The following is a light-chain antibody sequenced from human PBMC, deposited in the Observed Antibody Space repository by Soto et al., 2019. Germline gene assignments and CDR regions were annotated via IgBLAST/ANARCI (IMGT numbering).Light chain of an antibody. Sequence: QSVLTQPASVSGSPGQSITISCTGTSSDIGGYNYVSWYQQHPDKAPKLMIYEVSNRPSGVSNRFSGSKSGNTASLTISGLQAEDEADYYCSLYTSSSTLLLGGGTKLTVL. CDR2: EVS. CDR1: SSDIGGYNY. CDR3: SLYTSSSTLL. J-gene: IGLJ2*01. V-gene: IGLV2-14*01.